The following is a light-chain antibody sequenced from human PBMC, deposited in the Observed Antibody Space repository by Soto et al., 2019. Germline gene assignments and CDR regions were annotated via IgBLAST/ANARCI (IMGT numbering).Light chain of an antibody. CDR3: QQFAASPRT. CDR1: QSIATSQ. CDR2: GAS. J-gene: IGKJ1*01. V-gene: IGKV3-20*01. Sequence: EIVLTQSPGTLSLSPGERATLFRRASQSIATSQLAWYQQKPGQAPRLLIGASTRATGIPDRFSDSGSGTDFTLTISRLEPEDFAVYYCQQFAASPRTFGQGTTVEIK.